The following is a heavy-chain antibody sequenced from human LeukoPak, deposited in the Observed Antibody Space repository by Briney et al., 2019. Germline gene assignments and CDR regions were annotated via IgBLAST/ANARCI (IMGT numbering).Heavy chain of an antibody. D-gene: IGHD1-14*01. V-gene: IGHV3-48*04. CDR2: ISSSSSTI. CDR3: ARDLTLTLFDY. J-gene: IGHJ4*02. Sequence: GGSLRLSCEASGFTFSSYSMNWVRQAPGKGLEWVSYISSSSSTIYYADSVKGRFTISRDNAKNSLYLQMNSLRAEDTAVYYCARDLTLTLFDYWGQGTLVTVSS. CDR1: GFTFSSYS.